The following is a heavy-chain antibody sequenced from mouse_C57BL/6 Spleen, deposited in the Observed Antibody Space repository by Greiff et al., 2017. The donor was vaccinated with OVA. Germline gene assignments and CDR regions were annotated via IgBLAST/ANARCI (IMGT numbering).Heavy chain of an antibody. CDR1: GYTFNSYW. D-gene: IGHD3-1*01. J-gene: IGHJ2*01. V-gene: IGHV1-64*01. CDR3: ARGILGAFDY. CDR2: IDPNSGST. Sequence: QVQLQQSGAELVKPGASVKLSCTASGYTFNSYWMHWVKQRPGQGLEWIGRIDPNSGSTKYNAKFKGKATLTADTSSSTAYMQLSSLTSEDSAVYYCARGILGAFDYWGQGTTVTVSS.